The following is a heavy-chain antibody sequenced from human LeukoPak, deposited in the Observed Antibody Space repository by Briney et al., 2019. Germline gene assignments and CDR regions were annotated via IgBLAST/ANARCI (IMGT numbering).Heavy chain of an antibody. J-gene: IGHJ4*02. D-gene: IGHD3-22*01. V-gene: IGHV3-33*01. CDR3: ARLLDSGDYALSVLRY. CDR2: ISYDVSNK. Sequence: PGGSLRLSCAAAGFTFGRYGMHWVRQAPGKGLEWVALISYDVSNKYYADSVKGRFTISRDNSKNTLYLQMNSLRAEDTAVYYCARLLDSGDYALSVLRYWGQGTLVTVSS. CDR1: GFTFGRYG.